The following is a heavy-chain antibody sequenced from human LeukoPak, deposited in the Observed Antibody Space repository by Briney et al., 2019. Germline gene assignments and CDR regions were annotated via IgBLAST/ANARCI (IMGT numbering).Heavy chain of an antibody. V-gene: IGHV4-59*08. D-gene: IGHD3-22*01. CDR1: GGSISRHY. CDR2: ISYSETT. J-gene: IGHJ4*02. CDR3: ARLGSTGYYDSSGSRRAALDY. Sequence: SETLSLTCTVSGGSISRHYWSWIRQPPGKGLEWIGYISYSETTNYNPSLKSRVTISLDTSRKQFSLKLSSVTAADTAVYYCARLGSTGYYDSSGSRRAALDYWGQGTLVTVSS.